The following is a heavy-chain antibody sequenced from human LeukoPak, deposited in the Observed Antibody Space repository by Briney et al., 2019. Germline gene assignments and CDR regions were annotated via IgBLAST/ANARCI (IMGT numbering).Heavy chain of an antibody. CDR1: GGSISSGSYY. D-gene: IGHD3-10*01. J-gene: IGHJ3*02. CDR2: IYTSGST. CDR3: ARDPPRFGGSGSYYEPPEDAFDI. Sequence: PSETLSLTCTVSGGSISSGSYYWSWIRQPAGKGLERIGRIYTSGSTNYNPSLKSRVTISVDTSKNQFSLKLSSVTAADTAVYYCARDPPRFGGSGSYYEPPEDAFDIWGQGTMVTVSS. V-gene: IGHV4-61*02.